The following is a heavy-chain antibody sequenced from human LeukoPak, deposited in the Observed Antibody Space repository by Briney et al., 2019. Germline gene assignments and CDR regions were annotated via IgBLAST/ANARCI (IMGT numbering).Heavy chain of an antibody. Sequence: ASVKVSCKASGYTFTSYGISWVRQAPGQGLEWMGWISAYNGNTNYAQKLQGRVTMTTDTSTSTAYMELRSLRSDDTAVYYCARDRRRLQEAYYYYGMDDWGQGTTVTVSS. V-gene: IGHV1-18*01. CDR1: GYTFTSYG. J-gene: IGHJ6*02. CDR3: ARDRRRLQEAYYYYGMDD. CDR2: ISAYNGNT.